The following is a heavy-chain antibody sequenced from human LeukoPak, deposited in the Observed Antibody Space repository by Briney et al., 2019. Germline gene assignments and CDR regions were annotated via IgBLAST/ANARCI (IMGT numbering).Heavy chain of an antibody. CDR2: INPSGGST. J-gene: IGHJ4*02. CDR1: GYTFTSYC. Sequence: ASVKVSCKASGYTFTSYCMHWVRQAPGQGLEWMGIINPSGGSTSYAQKFQGRVTMTRDTSTSTVYMELSSLRSEDTAVYYCARDLGYCSSTSCYLEYWGQGTLVTVPS. V-gene: IGHV1-46*01. D-gene: IGHD2-2*01. CDR3: ARDLGYCSSTSCYLEY.